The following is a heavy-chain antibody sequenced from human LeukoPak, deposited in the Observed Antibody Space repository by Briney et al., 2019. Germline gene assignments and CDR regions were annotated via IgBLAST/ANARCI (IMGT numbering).Heavy chain of an antibody. CDR1: GFTFDDYA. CDR2: ISWNSGSI. D-gene: IGHD4-23*01. Sequence: PGRSLRLSCAASGFTFDDYAMHWVRQAPGKGLEWVSGISWNSGSIGYADSVKGRFTISRDNAKNSLYLQMNSLRAEDTAVYYCARASRDVVTPDYWGQGTLVTVSS. CDR3: ARASRDVVTPDY. V-gene: IGHV3-9*01. J-gene: IGHJ4*02.